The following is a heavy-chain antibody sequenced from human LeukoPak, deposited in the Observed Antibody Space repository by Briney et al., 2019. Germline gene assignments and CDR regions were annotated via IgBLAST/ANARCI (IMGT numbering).Heavy chain of an antibody. CDR1: GFTFSSYS. V-gene: IGHV3-21*01. J-gene: IGHJ1*01. CDR2: IISSSSYI. Sequence: GGSLRLSCAASGFTFSSYSMNWVRQAPGKGLEWVSSIISSSSYIYYADSVKGRFTISRDNAKNSLYLQMNSRRAEDAAVYYCARDGHYDILTGYFQDWGQGTLVTVSS. CDR3: ARDGHYDILTGYFQD. D-gene: IGHD3-9*01.